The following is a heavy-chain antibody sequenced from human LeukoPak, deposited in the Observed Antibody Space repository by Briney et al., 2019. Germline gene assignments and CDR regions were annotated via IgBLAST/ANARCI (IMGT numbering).Heavy chain of an antibody. Sequence: PGGSLRLSCAAPGFTFTSAGMHWVRQAPGKGLEWVSSISSSSSYINHADSVKGRFTISRDNAKNSLYLQMNSLRAEDTAVYYCARELVAVSDTVGDFWGQGTLVTVSS. D-gene: IGHD6-19*01. CDR1: GFTFTSAG. CDR2: ISSSSSYI. CDR3: ARELVAVSDTVGDF. J-gene: IGHJ4*02. V-gene: IGHV3-21*01.